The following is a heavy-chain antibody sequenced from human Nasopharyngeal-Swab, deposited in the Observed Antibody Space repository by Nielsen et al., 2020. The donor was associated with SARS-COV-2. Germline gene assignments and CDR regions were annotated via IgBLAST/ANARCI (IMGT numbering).Heavy chain of an antibody. CDR3: ATDGSGKFGDY. J-gene: IGHJ4*02. Sequence: GESLKISCAAFGFPFGRFSMSWVGQAQGKGLERVSGIAAADDGTLYADSVEGRFTISRDNSKNTPYLQMNSLRAEDTAVYYSATDGSGKFGDYWGQGTLVTVTS. CDR2: IAAADDGT. D-gene: IGHD3-10*01. V-gene: IGHV3-23*01. CDR1: GFPFGRFS.